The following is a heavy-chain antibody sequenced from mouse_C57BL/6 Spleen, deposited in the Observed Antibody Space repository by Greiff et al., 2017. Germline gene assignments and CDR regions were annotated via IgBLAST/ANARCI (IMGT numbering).Heavy chain of an antibody. CDR1: GYTFTSYW. CDR3: ARELRSFAY. CDR2: IHPNSGST. D-gene: IGHD3-2*02. V-gene: IGHV1-64*01. J-gene: IGHJ3*01. Sequence: QVQLQQPGAELVKPGASVKLSCKASGYTFTSYWMHWVKQRPGQGLEWIGMIHPNSGSTNYNEKCKSKATLTVDKSSSTAYMQLSSLTSEDSAVYYCARELRSFAYWGQGTLVTVSA.